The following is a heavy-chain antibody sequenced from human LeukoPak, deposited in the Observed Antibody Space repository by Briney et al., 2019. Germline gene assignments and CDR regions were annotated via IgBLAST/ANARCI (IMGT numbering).Heavy chain of an antibody. CDR2: ISSSSSYI. Sequence: PGGSLRLSCAASGFTFSSYSMNWVRQAPGKGLEGVSSISSSSSYIYYADSVKGRFTISRDNAKNSLYLQMNSLRAEDTAVYYCARDRDTSPAWYYYGMDVWGQGTTVTVSS. V-gene: IGHV3-21*01. D-gene: IGHD3-16*02. CDR3: ARDRDTSPAWYYYGMDV. CDR1: GFTFSSYS. J-gene: IGHJ6*02.